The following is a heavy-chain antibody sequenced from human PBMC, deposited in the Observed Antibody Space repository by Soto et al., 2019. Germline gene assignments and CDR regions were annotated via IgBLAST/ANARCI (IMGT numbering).Heavy chain of an antibody. D-gene: IGHD3-10*01. CDR3: ARDQAVRGVIITSYFDY. CDR1: GFTFSSYA. V-gene: IGHV3-30-3*01. Sequence: GGSLRLSCAASGFTFSSYAMHWVRQAPGKGLEWVAVISYDGSNKYYADSVKGRFTISRDNSKNTLYLQMNSLRAEDTAVYYCARDQAVRGVIITSYFDYWGQGTLVTVSS. J-gene: IGHJ4*02. CDR2: ISYDGSNK.